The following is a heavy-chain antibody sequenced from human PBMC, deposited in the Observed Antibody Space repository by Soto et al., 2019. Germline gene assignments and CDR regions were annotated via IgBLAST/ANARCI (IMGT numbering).Heavy chain of an antibody. CDR1: GFTFSIYG. Sequence: QVQLVESGGGVVQPGRSLRLSCAASGFTFSIYGMHWVRQAPGKGLEWVAVIWYDGDDKYYAESVKGRFTISRDNSKNTLYLEMNSLRAEDTAVYYCARAPWGTTNFQFQFDFWGQGTLVAVSS. CDR2: IWYDGDDK. J-gene: IGHJ4*02. CDR3: ARAPWGTTNFQFQFDF. V-gene: IGHV3-33*01. D-gene: IGHD3-16*01.